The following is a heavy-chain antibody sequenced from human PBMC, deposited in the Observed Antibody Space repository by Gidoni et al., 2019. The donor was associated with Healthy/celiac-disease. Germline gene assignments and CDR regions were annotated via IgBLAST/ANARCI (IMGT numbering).Heavy chain of an antibody. Sequence: QLQLQESGPGLVKPSETLSLTCTVSGGSLSSSSYYWGWLRPPPGKGLGRIGSIYYSGSTYSTPSLKCRVTISVDTSKNQFSLKLSSVTAADTAVYYCARHGVYSYESGVDYWGQGTLVTLSS. V-gene: IGHV4-39*01. CDR3: ARHGVYSYESGVDY. CDR2: IYYSGST. D-gene: IGHD3-22*01. J-gene: IGHJ4*02. CDR1: GGSLSSSSYY.